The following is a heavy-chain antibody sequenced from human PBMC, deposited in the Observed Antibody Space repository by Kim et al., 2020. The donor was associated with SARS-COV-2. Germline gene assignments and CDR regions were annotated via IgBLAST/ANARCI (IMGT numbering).Heavy chain of an antibody. Sequence: ASVKVSCKASGYTFTSYGISWVRQAPGQGLEWMGWISAYNGNTNYAQKLQGRVTMTTDTSTSTAYMELRSLRSNDTAVYYCARDPGYCSGGSCRCFDYWGQGTLVTVSS. CDR3: ARDPGYCSGGSCRCFDY. CDR2: ISAYNGNT. V-gene: IGHV1-18*01. J-gene: IGHJ4*02. CDR1: GYTFTSYG. D-gene: IGHD2-15*01.